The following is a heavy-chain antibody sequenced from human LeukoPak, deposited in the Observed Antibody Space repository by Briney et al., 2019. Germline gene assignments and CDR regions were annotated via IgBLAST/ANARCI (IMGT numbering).Heavy chain of an antibody. Sequence: TPSETLSLTCTVSGGSISSGSYYWRWIRQPAGKGLEWIGRIYTSGSTNYNPSLKSRVTISVDKSKNQFSLKLSSVTAADTAVYYCAISDNKDAFDIWGQGTMVTVSS. V-gene: IGHV4-61*02. CDR1: GGSISSGSYY. J-gene: IGHJ3*02. CDR3: AISDNKDAFDI. CDR2: IYTSGST. D-gene: IGHD1-14*01.